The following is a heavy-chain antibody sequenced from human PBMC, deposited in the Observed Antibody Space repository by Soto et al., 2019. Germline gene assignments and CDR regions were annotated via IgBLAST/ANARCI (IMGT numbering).Heavy chain of an antibody. CDR3: ASKFCSGGRCYSRYYYYMDV. CDR2: ISSSSSTI. D-gene: IGHD2-15*01. Sequence: EVQLVESGGGLVQPGGSLRLSCAASGFTFSSYSMNWVRQAPGKGLEWVSYISSSSSTIYYADSVKGRFTISRDNAKISLYVQMNSLRAEDSAVYYCASKFCSGGRCYSRYYYYMDVWGKGTTVTVSS. J-gene: IGHJ6*03. CDR1: GFTFSSYS. V-gene: IGHV3-48*01.